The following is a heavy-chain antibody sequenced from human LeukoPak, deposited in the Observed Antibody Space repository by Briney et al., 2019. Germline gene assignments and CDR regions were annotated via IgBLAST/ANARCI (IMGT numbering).Heavy chain of an antibody. V-gene: IGHV4-39*07. CDR1: GDSISSSSYY. D-gene: IGHD6-19*01. J-gene: IGHJ5*02. CDR2: IYYSGRT. CDR3: VRDPKSAVAADWFDP. Sequence: SETLSLTCTVSGDSISSSSYYWGWIRQPPGKGLEWIGSIYYSGRTYYNPSLKSRATISIDTSNQFSLRLTSMTAADTAVYYCVRDPKSAVAADWFDPWGQGTLVTVSS.